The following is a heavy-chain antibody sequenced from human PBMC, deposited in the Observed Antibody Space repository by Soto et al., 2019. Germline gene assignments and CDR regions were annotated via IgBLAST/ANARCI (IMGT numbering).Heavy chain of an antibody. V-gene: IGHV1-69*19. D-gene: IGHD3-9*01. J-gene: IGHJ1*01. Sequence: QVQLVQSGAEMKKPGSSVKVSCQSSGGTFTTYAMNWVRQAPGQGPEWMGDISPMFGAANYAPKFQGRVTITADESTVTSYMLMSSFTAEDKAPNFLAGAVQVHTPAFVCWGQGTLVTVSS. CDR2: ISPMFGAA. CDR3: AGAVQVHTPAFVC. CDR1: GGTFTTYA.